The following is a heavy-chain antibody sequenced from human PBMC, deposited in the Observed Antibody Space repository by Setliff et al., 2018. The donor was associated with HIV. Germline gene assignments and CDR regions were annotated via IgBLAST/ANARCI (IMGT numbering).Heavy chain of an antibody. CDR3: AKELDCGGDCFAYFDS. D-gene: IGHD2-21*02. CDR2: ISWDGGSS. J-gene: IGHJ4*02. V-gene: IGHV3-43D*03. Sequence: GESLKISCAASGFTFDDYAMHWVRQAPGKGLEWVSFISWDGGSSDYADSVKGRFTISRDNSKSSLYLQMNSLTDEDTAWYYCAKELDCGGDCFAYFDSWGQGTLVTVSS. CDR1: GFTFDDYA.